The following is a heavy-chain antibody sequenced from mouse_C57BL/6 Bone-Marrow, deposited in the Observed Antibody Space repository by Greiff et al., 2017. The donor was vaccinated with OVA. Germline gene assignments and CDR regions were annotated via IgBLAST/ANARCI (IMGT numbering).Heavy chain of an antibody. V-gene: IGHV5-4*01. CDR3: ARDGGTVYFDY. CDR2: ISDGGSYT. CDR1: GFTFSSYA. D-gene: IGHD1-1*01. J-gene: IGHJ2*01. Sequence: EVKVEESGGGLVKPGGSLKLSCAASGFTFSSYAMSWVRQTPEKRLEWVATISDGGSYTYYPDNVKGRCTISRDNAKNNLYLQMSHLKSEDTAMYYYARDGGTVYFDYWGQGTTLTVSS.